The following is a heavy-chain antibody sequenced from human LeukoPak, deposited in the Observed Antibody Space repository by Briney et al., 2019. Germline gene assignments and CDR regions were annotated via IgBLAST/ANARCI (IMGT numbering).Heavy chain of an antibody. J-gene: IGHJ4*02. CDR2: MYHSGST. V-gene: IGHV4-38-2*02. CDR1: GYSISSGYY. Sequence: SETLSLTCAVSGYSISSGYYWGWIRQPPGKGPEWIGSMYHSGSTYYNPSLKSRVTISVDTSKNQFSLKLSSVTAADTAVYYCVRDSKCTSASCYPFDYWGQGTPVTVSS. D-gene: IGHD2-2*01. CDR3: VRDSKCTSASCYPFDY.